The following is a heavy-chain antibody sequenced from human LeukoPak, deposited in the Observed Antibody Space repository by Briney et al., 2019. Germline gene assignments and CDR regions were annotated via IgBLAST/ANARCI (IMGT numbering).Heavy chain of an antibody. J-gene: IGHJ5*02. CDR3: ARGKGWIDP. CDR1: GFTFTKNW. CDR2: VNEDGSQK. V-gene: IGHV3-7*01. Sequence: QPGGSLRLSCAASGFTFTKNWMSWFRQAPWKGLEWVGNVNEDGSQKNYVDSVKGRFTISRDNAKNSVYLQMNNLRVEEMAVYYCARGKGWIDPWGQRTLVTVSS.